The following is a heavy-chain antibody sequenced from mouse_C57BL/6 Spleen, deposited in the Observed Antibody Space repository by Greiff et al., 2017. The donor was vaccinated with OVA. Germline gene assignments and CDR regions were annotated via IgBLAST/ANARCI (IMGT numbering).Heavy chain of an antibody. J-gene: IGHJ2*01. CDR2: IDPEDGDT. Sequence: EVQLQQSGAELVRPGASVKLSCTASGFNIKDYYMHWVKQRPEQGLEWIGRIDPEDGDTEYAPKFQGKATMTADTPSNTAYLQLSSLTSEDTAVYYCTTNYGSSYYFDYWGQGTTLTVSS. D-gene: IGHD1-1*01. CDR3: TTNYGSSYYFDY. V-gene: IGHV14-1*01. CDR1: GFNIKDYY.